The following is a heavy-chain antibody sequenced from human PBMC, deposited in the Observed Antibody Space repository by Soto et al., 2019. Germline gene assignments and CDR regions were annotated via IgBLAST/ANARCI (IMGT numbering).Heavy chain of an antibody. Sequence: PSETLSLTCAVYGGSFSGYYWSWIRQPPGKGLEWIGEINHSGSTNYNPSLKSRVTISVDTSKNQFSLKLSSVTAADTAVYYCARIIAAAGYYYYYYGMDVWGQGTTVTVS. CDR2: INHSGST. V-gene: IGHV4-34*01. CDR1: GGSFSGYY. J-gene: IGHJ6*02. CDR3: ARIIAAAGYYYYYYGMDV. D-gene: IGHD6-13*01.